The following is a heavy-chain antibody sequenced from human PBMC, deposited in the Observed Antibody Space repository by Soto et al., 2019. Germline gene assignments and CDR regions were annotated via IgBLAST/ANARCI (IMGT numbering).Heavy chain of an antibody. CDR1: GYSFTSYW. CDR3: ARLGNAAGPRSAPKTRYYYYGMDV. D-gene: IGHD6-13*01. V-gene: IGHV5-51*01. Sequence: HGESLKISCKGSGYSFTSYWIGWVRQMPGKGLEWMGIIYPGDSDTRYSPSFQGQVTISADKSISTAYLQWSSLKASDTAMYYCARLGNAAGPRSAPKTRYYYYGMDVWGQGTTVTVSS. CDR2: IYPGDSDT. J-gene: IGHJ6*02.